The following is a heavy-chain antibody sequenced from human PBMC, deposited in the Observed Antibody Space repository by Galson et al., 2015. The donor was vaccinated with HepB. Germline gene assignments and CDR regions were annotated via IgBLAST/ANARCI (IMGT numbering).Heavy chain of an antibody. V-gene: IGHV1-3*01. J-gene: IGHJ6*02. CDR2: INAGNGNT. CDR1: GYTFTSYA. Sequence: SVKVSCKAFGYTFTSYAMHWVRQAPGQRLEWMGWINAGNGNTKYSQKFQGRVTITRDTSASTAYMELSSLRSEDTAVYYCARGVWGYSYGSSMDVWGQGTTVTVSS. CDR3: ARGVWGYSYGSSMDV. D-gene: IGHD5-18*01.